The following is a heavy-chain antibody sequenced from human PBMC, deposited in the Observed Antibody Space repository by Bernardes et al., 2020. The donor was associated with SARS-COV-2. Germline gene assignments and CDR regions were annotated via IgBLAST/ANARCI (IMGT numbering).Heavy chain of an antibody. V-gene: IGHV1-2*02. D-gene: IGHD4-4*01. J-gene: IGHJ4*02. CDR2: INPNSGAT. Sequence: ASVKVSCKASGYTFTASYFIHWVRQAPGHGLEWMGWINPNSGATNSAQKFQGRVTMTRDTSITTAYMELSRLSYDDTAIYYCARSSITTLPNLDYWGQGTLVTVSS. CDR1: GYTFTASYF. CDR3: ARSSITTLPNLDY.